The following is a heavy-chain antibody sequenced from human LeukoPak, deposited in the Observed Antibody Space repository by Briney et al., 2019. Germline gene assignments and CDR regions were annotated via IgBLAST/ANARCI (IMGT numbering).Heavy chain of an antibody. V-gene: IGHV4-31*03. Sequence: PSETLSLTCTVSGGPISSGGYYWSWIRQHPGTGLEWIGYISYSGSSYYNPSLKSRLSISLDTSKNQFSLSLSSVTAADTAVFYCARASVAGMQNAFDLWGQGTMVTVSS. J-gene: IGHJ3*01. CDR1: GGPISSGGYY. D-gene: IGHD6-19*01. CDR2: ISYSGSS. CDR3: ARASVAGMQNAFDL.